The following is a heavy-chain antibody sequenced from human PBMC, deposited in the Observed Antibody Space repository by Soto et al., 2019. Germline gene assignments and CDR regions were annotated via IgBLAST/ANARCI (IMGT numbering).Heavy chain of an antibody. CDR1: GLPFAKVW. D-gene: IGHD1-20*01. J-gene: IGHJ4*02. Sequence: EVQVVESGGGLVKPGGSLRLSCEVSGLPFAKVWMSWIRQAPGKGLEWVGRIKSQTDGGRIDYAAPVKGRFTISRDDSKNTLYLQMNSLKTEDTAVYYCTTGVTGTPRAIDYGGQGNLVTVSS. V-gene: IGHV3-15*01. CDR3: TTGVTGTPRAIDY. CDR2: IKSQTDGGRI.